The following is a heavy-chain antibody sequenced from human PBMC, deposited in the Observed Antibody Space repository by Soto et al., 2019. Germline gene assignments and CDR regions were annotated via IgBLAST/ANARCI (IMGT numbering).Heavy chain of an antibody. V-gene: IGHV3-30*18. CDR3: ANEHLRDGPFDY. CDR2: ISYDGSNK. CDR1: GFTFSSYG. Sequence: GGSLRLSCAASGFTFSSYGMHWVRQAPGKGLEWVAVISYDGSNKYYADSVKGRFTISRDNSKNTLYLQMNSLRAEDTAVYYCANEHLRDGPFDYWGQGTLVTVSS. J-gene: IGHJ4*02.